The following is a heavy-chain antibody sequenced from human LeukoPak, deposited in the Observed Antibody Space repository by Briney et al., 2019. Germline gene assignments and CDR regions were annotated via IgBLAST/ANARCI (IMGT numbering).Heavy chain of an antibody. Sequence: PGGSLRLSCAASGFTFSSYSMNWVRQAPGKGLEWVSSISSSSSYIYYADSVKGRFTISRDNAKNSLYLQMNSLRAEDTAVYYCARDVENCSGGSCYSRNWLDPWGQGTLVTVSS. CDR1: GFTFSSYS. J-gene: IGHJ5*02. CDR2: ISSSSSYI. D-gene: IGHD2-15*01. V-gene: IGHV3-21*01. CDR3: ARDVENCSGGSCYSRNWLDP.